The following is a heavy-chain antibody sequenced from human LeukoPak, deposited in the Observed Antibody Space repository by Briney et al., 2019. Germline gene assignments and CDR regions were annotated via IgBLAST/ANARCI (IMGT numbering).Heavy chain of an antibody. J-gene: IGHJ4*02. CDR2: ISSNGGST. D-gene: IGHD2-21*02. CDR1: GFTFSSYA. V-gene: IGHV3-64*01. CDR3: ARAHIVVVTAIGEEYYFDY. Sequence: PGGSLRLSCAASGFTFSSYAMHWVRQAPGKGLEYVSAISSNGGSTYYANSVKGRFTISRDNSKNTLYLQMGSLRAEDMAVYYCARAHIVVVTAIGEEYYFDYWGQGTLVTVSS.